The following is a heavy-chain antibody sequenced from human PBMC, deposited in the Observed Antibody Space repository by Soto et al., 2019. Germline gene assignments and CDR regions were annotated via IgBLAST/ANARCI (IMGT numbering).Heavy chain of an antibody. CDR2: LSGSGGST. J-gene: IGHJ6*02. CDR1: GFTFSSYA. D-gene: IGHD6-13*01. Sequence: EVQLLESGGGLVQPGGSLRLSCAASGFTFSSYAMNWVRQAPGKGLEWVSTLSGSGGSTYYADSAKGRFTISRDNSKNTLYLQMNSLRAEDTAVYSCTKNIGASGTNYYGMDVWGQGTTVTVSS. V-gene: IGHV3-23*01. CDR3: TKNIGASGTNYYGMDV.